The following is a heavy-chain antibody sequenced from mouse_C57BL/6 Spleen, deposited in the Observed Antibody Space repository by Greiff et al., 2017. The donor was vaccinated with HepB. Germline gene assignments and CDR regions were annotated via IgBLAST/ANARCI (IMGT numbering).Heavy chain of an antibody. J-gene: IGHJ4*01. CDR3: AREGRYEDAMDY. D-gene: IGHD2-12*01. CDR1: GFTFSSYA. CDR2: ISDGGSYT. V-gene: IGHV5-4*01. Sequence: EVKVEESGGGLVKPGGSLKLSCAASGFTFSSYAMSWVRQTPEKRLEWVATISDGGSYTYYPDNVKGRFTISRDNAKNNLYLQMSHLKSEDTAMYYCAREGRYEDAMDYWGQGTSVTVSS.